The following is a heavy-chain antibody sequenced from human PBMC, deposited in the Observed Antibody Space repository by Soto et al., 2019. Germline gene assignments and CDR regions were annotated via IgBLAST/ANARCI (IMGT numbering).Heavy chain of an antibody. Sequence: SDTLSLTCTVSGDSISSYYWTWIRQPPGKGLEYIGYIYYSGRTYYNPSLKGRVTISVDTSKNQFSLKLSSVTAADTAVYYCARGHLGITTTGTWYDFDYWGQGTLVTVSS. CDR1: GDSISSYY. J-gene: IGHJ4*02. D-gene: IGHD2-15*01. CDR3: ARGHLGITTTGTWYDFDY. CDR2: IYYSGRT. V-gene: IGHV4-59*07.